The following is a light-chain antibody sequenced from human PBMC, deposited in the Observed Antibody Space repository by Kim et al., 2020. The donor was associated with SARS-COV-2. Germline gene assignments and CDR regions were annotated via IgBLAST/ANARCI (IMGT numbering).Light chain of an antibody. CDR2: YDT. J-gene: IGLJ3*02. Sequence: PGGTADITCGGSNVASYTVPWYQQKAGQAPILVMYYDTDRPSGIPERFSGSNSGNTATLTIKRVEAGDEADYYCQVYDTSSDHVVFGGGTKVTVL. CDR3: QVYDTSSDHVV. CDR1: NVASYT. V-gene: IGLV3-21*01.